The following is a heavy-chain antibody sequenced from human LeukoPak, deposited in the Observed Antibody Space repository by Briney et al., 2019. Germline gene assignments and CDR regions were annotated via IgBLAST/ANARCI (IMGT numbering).Heavy chain of an antibody. CDR3: ARRYCSGGSCYSGPDY. CDR1: GYTFTSYG. V-gene: IGHV1-18*01. CDR2: ISAYNGNT. J-gene: IGHJ4*02. D-gene: IGHD2-15*01. Sequence: ASVKVSCKASGYTFTSYGISWVRQAPGQGLEWMGWISAYNGNTNYAQKLLGRVTMTTDTSTSTAYMELRSLRSVDTAVYYCARRYCSGGSCYSGPDYWGQGTLVTVSS.